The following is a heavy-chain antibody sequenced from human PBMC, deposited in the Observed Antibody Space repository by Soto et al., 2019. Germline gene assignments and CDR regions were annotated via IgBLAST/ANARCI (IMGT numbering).Heavy chain of an antibody. CDR1: GGAISTYY. CDR3: ARGGHCTDGVCSALDY. D-gene: IGHD2-8*01. Sequence: QVQLQELGPGLVKPSETLSLTCTVSGGAISTYYWSWIRQPPGKGLEWIGYIYYSGTASYNPSLKSRVTISLDTSKNQFSLRLSSVTAADTAVYYCARGGHCTDGVCSALDYWGQGTLVTVSS. V-gene: IGHV4-59*08. J-gene: IGHJ4*02. CDR2: IYYSGTA.